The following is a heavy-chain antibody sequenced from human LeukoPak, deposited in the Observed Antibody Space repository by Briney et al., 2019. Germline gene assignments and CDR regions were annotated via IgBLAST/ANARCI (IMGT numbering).Heavy chain of an antibody. J-gene: IGHJ4*02. D-gene: IGHD1-7*01. CDR1: GFTFSDYW. Sequence: PGGSLRLSCAASGFTFSDYWMTWVRQAPGKGLEWVANIKQDGSEKYYVDSVKGRFTISRDNAKNSLCLQMNSLRAEDTAVYYCAKDERNWNYNLASQTYDWGQGTLVTVSS. V-gene: IGHV3-7*01. CDR2: IKQDGSEK. CDR3: AKDERNWNYNLASQTYD.